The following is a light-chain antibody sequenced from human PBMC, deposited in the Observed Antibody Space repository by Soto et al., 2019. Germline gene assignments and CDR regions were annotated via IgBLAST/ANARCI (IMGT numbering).Light chain of an antibody. J-gene: IGLJ2*01. V-gene: IGLV4-60*02. CDR2: LEGSGSY. Sequence: QSVLTQSSSASASLGSSVKLTCTLSSGHSSYIIAWHQQQPGKAPRYLMKLEGSGSYNKGSGVPDRFSGSSSGADRYLTLSNLPFEDGADYCCETWDSNTRVFGGGTQLTVL. CDR3: ETWDSNTRV. CDR1: SGHSSYI.